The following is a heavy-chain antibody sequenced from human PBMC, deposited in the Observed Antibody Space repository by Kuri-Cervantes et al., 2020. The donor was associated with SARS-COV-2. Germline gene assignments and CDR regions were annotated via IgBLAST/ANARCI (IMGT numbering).Heavy chain of an antibody. CDR1: GYNFTSHW. V-gene: IGHV5-51*01. D-gene: IGHD3-3*01. CDR3: ARVSTIFGVALHGYYYMYV. Sequence: GESLKISCKASGYNFTSHWIGWVRQMPGQGLEWMGIVYPGDSDTRYSPSFQGQVAISADKSVSTAYLQWSSLKASDTAMYYCARVSTIFGVALHGYYYMYVWGKGTTVTVSS. J-gene: IGHJ6*03. CDR2: VYPGDSDT.